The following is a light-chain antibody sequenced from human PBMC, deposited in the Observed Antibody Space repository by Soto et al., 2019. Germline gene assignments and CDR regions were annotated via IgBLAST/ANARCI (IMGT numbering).Light chain of an antibody. J-gene: IGKJ3*01. CDR2: ATS. CDR1: QGMNNY. V-gene: IGKV1-39*01. Sequence: DIQMTQSPPSLSAFVGDRVTITCRASQGMNNYLRWYQQKPGTAPRLLIYATSSLQSGVPARFSGSGSGADFTLTISSLQPEDSATYYCQQSYSAPFTFGPGTKVDI. CDR3: QQSYSAPFT.